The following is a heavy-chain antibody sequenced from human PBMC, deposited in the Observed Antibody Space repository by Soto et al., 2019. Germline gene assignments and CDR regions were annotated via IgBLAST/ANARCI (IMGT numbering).Heavy chain of an antibody. J-gene: IGHJ3*02. D-gene: IGHD3-22*01. CDR3: ARGSYYYDSSGYYTGAFDI. CDR2: INAGNGNT. V-gene: IGHV1-3*01. CDR1: GYTFTSYA. Sequence: SVKVSCKASGYTFTSYAMHWVRQAPGQRLEWMGWINAGNGNTKYSQKFQGRVTITRDTSASTAYMELSSLRSEDTAVYYCARGSYYYDSSGYYTGAFDIWGQGTMVTVSS.